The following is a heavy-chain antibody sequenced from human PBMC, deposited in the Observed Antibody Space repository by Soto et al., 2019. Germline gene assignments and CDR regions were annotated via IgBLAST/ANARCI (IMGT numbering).Heavy chain of an antibody. J-gene: IGHJ6*02. V-gene: IGHV1-18*01. CDR1: GYTFTNYG. Sequence: QVQVVQSGDEVKKPGASVKVSCKASGYTFTNYGFSWVRQAPGQGLEWMGWISGYNGNTKYAEKVQGRVTMTTATSTSTAHMELRSLRSDDTAVYYCAREGQAPYYYYGMDVWGQGTAVTVSS. CDR2: ISGYNGNT. CDR3: AREGQAPYYYYGMDV.